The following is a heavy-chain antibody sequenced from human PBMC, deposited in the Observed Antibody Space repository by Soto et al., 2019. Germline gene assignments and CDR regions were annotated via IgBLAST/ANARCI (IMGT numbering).Heavy chain of an antibody. V-gene: IGHV3-48*01. CDR3: ASSLQYCSSTSCYPLGRFDY. CDR2: ISSSSSTI. J-gene: IGHJ4*02. CDR1: GFTFSDYA. D-gene: IGHD2-2*01. Sequence: EVQLVESGGGLVQPGGSLRLSCAASGFTFSDYALNWVRQAPGEGLEWISYISSSSSTIYFADSLKGRFTISRDNAKNLLDPQRISLGAEDTAVYYCASSLQYCSSTSCYPLGRFDYWGQGTLGTVSS.